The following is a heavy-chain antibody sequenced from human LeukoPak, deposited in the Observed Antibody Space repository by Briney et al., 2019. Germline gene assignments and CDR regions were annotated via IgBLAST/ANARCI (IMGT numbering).Heavy chain of an antibody. CDR1: GFTFNNYW. V-gene: IGHV3-74*01. Sequence: GGSLRLSCAASGFTFNNYWMHWVRRVPGKGLVWVSRINSDGSRTNYVDSAKGRFTISRDNAKNTLFLQMNSLGAEDSAVYYCARGNFYSGSGSSPLDYWGQGTLVTVSS. CDR3: ARGNFYSGSGSSPLDY. J-gene: IGHJ4*02. CDR2: INSDGSRT. D-gene: IGHD3-10*01.